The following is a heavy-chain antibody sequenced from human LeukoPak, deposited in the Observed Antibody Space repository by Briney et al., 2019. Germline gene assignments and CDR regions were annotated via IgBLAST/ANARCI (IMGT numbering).Heavy chain of an antibody. V-gene: IGHV4-30-4*01. D-gene: IGHD6-13*01. CDR2: IYYSGST. CDR3: ARDVGYSSSWYVSDYYSGMDV. J-gene: IGHJ6*02. CDR1: GGSISGGDYY. Sequence: SETLALTCTVWGGSISGGDYYWRWIRQPPGKGLEWIGYIYYSGSTYYNPSLKSRVTISVDTSKNQFSLKLSSVTAADTAVYYCARDVGYSSSWYVSDYYSGMDVWGQGTTVTVSS.